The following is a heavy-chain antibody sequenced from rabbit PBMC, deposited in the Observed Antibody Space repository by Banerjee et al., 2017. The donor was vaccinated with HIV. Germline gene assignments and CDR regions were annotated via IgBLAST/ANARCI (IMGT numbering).Heavy chain of an antibody. CDR1: GFSFSSGYY. CDR2: IYAGSGSA. D-gene: IGHD6-1*01. V-gene: IGHV1S40*01. J-gene: IGHJ4*01. CDR3: ARGADYADYGYATGLSL. Sequence: QSLEESGGDLVKPGASLTLTCTASGFSFSSGYYMCWVRQAPGKGLEWIGCIYAGSGSAYYASWAKGRFTISKTSSTTVTLQMTSLTAADTATYFCARGADYADYGYATGLSLWGQGTLVTVS.